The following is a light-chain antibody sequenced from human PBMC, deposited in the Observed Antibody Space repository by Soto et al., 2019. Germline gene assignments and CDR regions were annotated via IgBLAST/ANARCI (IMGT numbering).Light chain of an antibody. V-gene: IGKV1-39*01. CDR3: QQSYTAVFT. Sequence: DIQMTQSPSSLSASVGDRVTITCRASQNIRNYLNWYQQKPGKAPNLVIYGASSLQSGVPSRFSGSGSETDFSLTINNLQPEDFAIYYCQQSYTAVFTFGPGTKVEIK. J-gene: IGKJ3*01. CDR2: GAS. CDR1: QNIRNY.